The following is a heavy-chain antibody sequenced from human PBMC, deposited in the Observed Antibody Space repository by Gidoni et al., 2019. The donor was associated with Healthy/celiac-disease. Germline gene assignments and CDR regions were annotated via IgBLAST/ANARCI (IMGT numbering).Heavy chain of an antibody. Sequence: QVQLVESGGGLVKPGGYLRLSCAASGFPFSDYYMSWIRQAPGKGLEWVSYISSSGSTIYYADSVKGRFTIARDNAKNSLYLQMNSLRAEDTAVYYCARDRIAARRRGDNWFDPWGQGTLVTVSS. V-gene: IGHV3-11*01. J-gene: IGHJ5*02. CDR2: ISSSGSTI. D-gene: IGHD6-6*01. CDR1: GFPFSDYY. CDR3: ARDRIAARRRGDNWFDP.